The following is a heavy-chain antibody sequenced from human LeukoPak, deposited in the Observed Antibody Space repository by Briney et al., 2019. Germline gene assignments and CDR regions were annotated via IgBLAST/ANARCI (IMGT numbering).Heavy chain of an antibody. V-gene: IGHV1-69-2*01. Sequence: ASVKVSCKVSGYTFTDYYMHWVPQAPGKGLEWMGLVYPEDGETIYAEKFQGRVTITADTSTDTAYMELSSLRSEDTPVYYCAIGTNFDYWGQGTLVTVSS. CDR2: VYPEDGET. CDR3: AIGTNFDY. CDR1: GYTFTDYY. J-gene: IGHJ4*02.